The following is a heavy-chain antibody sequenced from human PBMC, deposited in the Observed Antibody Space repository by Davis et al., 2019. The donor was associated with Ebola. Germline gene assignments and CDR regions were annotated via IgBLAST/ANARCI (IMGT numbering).Heavy chain of an antibody. V-gene: IGHV4-34*01. J-gene: IGHJ6*02. CDR1: GGSLSGYY. Sequence: SQTLSLTCAVYGGSLSGYYWSWIRQPPGKGLEWIGEINHSGSTYYNPSLESRVTISVDTSKNQLSLKLTSVTATDTAVYYCARPVSPGYTYGYYYYDMDVWGQGTTVTVSS. D-gene: IGHD5-18*01. CDR3: ARPVSPGYTYGYYYYDMDV. CDR2: INHSGST.